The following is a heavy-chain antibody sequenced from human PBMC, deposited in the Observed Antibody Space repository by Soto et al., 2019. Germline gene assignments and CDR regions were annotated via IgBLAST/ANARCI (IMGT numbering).Heavy chain of an antibody. J-gene: IGHJ5*02. V-gene: IGHV4-61*03. CDR1: GASISGGNYY. D-gene: IGHD1-26*01. CDR3: ARDMHAGFTHYFDP. Sequence: SETLSLTCTVSGASISGGNYYWTWIRQAPGKGLEWVGHIYYTGSTNYNPALNDRVTISVDTSKNHFSLQLTSVAAADTAVYYCARDMHAGFTHYFDPWGQGTLVTVSS. CDR2: IYYTGST.